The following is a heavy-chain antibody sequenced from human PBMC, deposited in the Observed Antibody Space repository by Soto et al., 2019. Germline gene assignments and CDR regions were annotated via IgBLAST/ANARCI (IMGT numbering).Heavy chain of an antibody. Sequence: PGGSLRLSCAVSWFIVSSNYMAWVRQAPGKGLEWVSSIYAGGGTYYAESVQGRFTISRDISKNTVSLQMNSLRAEDTAVYYCARVMVYGHNQFDYWGQGTLVTVSS. V-gene: IGHV3-53*01. CDR1: WFIVSSNY. CDR2: IYAGGGT. D-gene: IGHD4-17*01. J-gene: IGHJ4*02. CDR3: ARVMVYGHNQFDY.